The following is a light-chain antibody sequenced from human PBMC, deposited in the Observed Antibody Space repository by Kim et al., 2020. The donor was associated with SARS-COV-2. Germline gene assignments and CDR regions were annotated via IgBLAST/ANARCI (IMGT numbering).Light chain of an antibody. CDR1: QSISGSY. J-gene: IGKJ2*01. CDR2: GAS. Sequence: EIVLTQSPGTLSLSPGERATLSCRASQSISGSYLAWYQQKFGQAPRLLIYGASSRATGIPDRFSGSGSGTDFTLTISRLEPEDFAVYYCQQYGSSPPMYTFGQGTKLEI. V-gene: IGKV3-20*01. CDR3: QQYGSSPPMYT.